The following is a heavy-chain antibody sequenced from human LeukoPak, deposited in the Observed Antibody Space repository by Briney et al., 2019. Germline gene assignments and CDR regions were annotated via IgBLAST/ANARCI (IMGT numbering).Heavy chain of an antibody. J-gene: IGHJ6*04. V-gene: IGHV3-23*01. Sequence: GGSLRLSCAASGFTFSSYAMSWVRQAPGKGLEWVSALSGSGGSTYYADSVKGRFTISRDNSKNTLYLQMNSLRAEDTAVYYCAKTITAMVKCYYGMDVWGKGTTVTVSS. D-gene: IGHD5-18*01. CDR1: GFTFSSYA. CDR3: AKTITAMVKCYYGMDV. CDR2: LSGSGGST.